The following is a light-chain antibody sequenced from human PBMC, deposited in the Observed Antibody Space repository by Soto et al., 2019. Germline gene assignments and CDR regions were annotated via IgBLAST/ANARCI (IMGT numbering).Light chain of an antibody. V-gene: IGLV2-14*01. J-gene: IGLJ2*01. CDR2: EVT. Sequence: LTXPASVSGSPGQSITISCAGTRDDIGAYDYVSWYQQHPGNAPKLLVYEVTNRPSGVSDRFSGSKSGNTASLTISGLQAEDEADYYCNSYTNSSAVVFGGGTKVTVL. CDR1: RDDIGAYDY. CDR3: NSYTNSSAVV.